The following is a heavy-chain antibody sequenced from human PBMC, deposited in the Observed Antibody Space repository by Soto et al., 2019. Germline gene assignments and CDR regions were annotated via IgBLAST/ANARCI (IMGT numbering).Heavy chain of an antibody. J-gene: IGHJ4*02. CDR2: ISSSSSYI. Sequence: EVQLVESGGGLVKPGGSLRLSCAASGFTFSSYSMNWVRQAPGKGLEWVSSISSSSSYIYYADSVKGRFTISRDNAKNSLYLQMNSLRAEDTAVYYCARDPYENYDILTGYLPSCFDYWGQGTLVTVSS. CDR3: ARDPYENYDILTGYLPSCFDY. V-gene: IGHV3-21*01. D-gene: IGHD3-9*01. CDR1: GFTFSSYS.